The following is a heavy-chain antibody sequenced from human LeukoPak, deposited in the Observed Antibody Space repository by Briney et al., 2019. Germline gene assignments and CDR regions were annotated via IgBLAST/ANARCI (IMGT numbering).Heavy chain of an antibody. CDR2: INWNGGST. D-gene: IGHD6-13*01. CDR1: GFTFDDYG. Sequence: PGGSLRLSCAASGFTFDDYGMSWVRQAPGKGLEWVSGINWNGGSTGYADSVKGRFTISRDNAKNSLYLQMNSLRAEDTAVYYCAKGKTNIAAAGNRYYYYYMDVWGKGTTVTISS. J-gene: IGHJ6*03. CDR3: AKGKTNIAAAGNRYYYYYMDV. V-gene: IGHV3-20*04.